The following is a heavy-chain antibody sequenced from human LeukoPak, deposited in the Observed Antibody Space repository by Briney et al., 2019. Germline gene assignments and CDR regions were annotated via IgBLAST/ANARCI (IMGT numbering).Heavy chain of an antibody. CDR2: INSNSGGT. D-gene: IGHD2-2*01. CDR1: GYTFTGHY. J-gene: IGHJ3*02. V-gene: IGHV1-2*02. Sequence: GASVKVSCRASGYTFTGHYIHWVRQAPGQGLEWMGWINSNSGGTNYAQNFQGRVTMTRDTSLSTAYMEISRLRSDDTAVYYCAIVSTLGCSSTTCLVFDIWGQGTVVTVSS. CDR3: AIVSTLGCSSTTCLVFDI.